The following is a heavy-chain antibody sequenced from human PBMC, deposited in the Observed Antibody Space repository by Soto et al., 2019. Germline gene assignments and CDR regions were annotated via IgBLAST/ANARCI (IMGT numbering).Heavy chain of an antibody. V-gene: IGHV4-34*01. CDR2: INHSGST. CDR1: GGSFSGYY. Sequence: SETLSLTCAVYGGSFSGYYWSWIRQPPGKGLEWIGEINHSGSTNYNPSLKSRVTISVDTSKNQFSLKLSSVTAADTAVYYCARGLPFYDFWSGYYQYYYFDYWGQGTLVTVSS. J-gene: IGHJ4*02. D-gene: IGHD3-3*01. CDR3: ARGLPFYDFWSGYYQYYYFDY.